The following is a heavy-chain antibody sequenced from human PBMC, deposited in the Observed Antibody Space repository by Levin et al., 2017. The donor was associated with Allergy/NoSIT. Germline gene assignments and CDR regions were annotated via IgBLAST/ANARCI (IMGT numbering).Heavy chain of an antibody. CDR1: DGSISRYY. J-gene: IGHJ4*02. V-gene: IGHV4-59*08. Sequence: PSETLSLTCTVSDGSISRYYWSWIRQPPGKGLEWIGYIYNDGSTDDNPSLKSRATISADTSKSQFSLELSSVTAADTAVYYCARPHCPTTCDMWAFDSWAQGILVTVSS. CDR3: ARPHCPTTCDMWAFDS. D-gene: IGHD2-2*01. CDR2: IYNDGST.